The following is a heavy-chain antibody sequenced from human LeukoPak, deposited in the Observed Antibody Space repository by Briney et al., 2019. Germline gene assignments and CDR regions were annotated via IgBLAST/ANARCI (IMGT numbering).Heavy chain of an antibody. CDR3: ARRANYDSSGYYSEFDAFDI. CDR2: TSGSGLSI. J-gene: IGHJ3*02. CDR1: GFTFNSYE. V-gene: IGHV3-48*03. Sequence: GGSLRLSCAASGFTFNSYEMNWVRQAPGKGLEWVAFTSGSGLSIYYADSVKGRFTISRDNAKNSLYLQMNSLRAEDTAVYYCARRANYDSSGYYSEFDAFDIWGQGTMVTVSS. D-gene: IGHD3-22*01.